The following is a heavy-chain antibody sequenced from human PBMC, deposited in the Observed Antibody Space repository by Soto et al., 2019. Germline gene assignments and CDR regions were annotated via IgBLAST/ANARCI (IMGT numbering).Heavy chain of an antibody. D-gene: IGHD6-19*01. J-gene: IGHJ4*02. CDR2: IYYSGST. CDR1: GGSISSYY. Sequence: SETLSLTCTVSGGSISSYYWSWIRQPPGKGLVWIGYIYYSGSTNYNPSLKSRVTISVDTSKNQFSLKLSSVTAADTAVYYCARRVAVAGTIYFDYWGQGTLVTVSS. CDR3: ARRVAVAGTIYFDY. V-gene: IGHV4-59*08.